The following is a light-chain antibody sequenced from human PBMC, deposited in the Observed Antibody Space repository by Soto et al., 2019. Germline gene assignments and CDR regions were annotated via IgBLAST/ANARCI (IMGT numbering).Light chain of an antibody. V-gene: IGKV4-1*01. Sequence: DIVMTQSPDSLAVSLGERATINCKSSQNILYNSISKNYLAWYQQKPGQPPKLLIYWASTRESGVPDRLSGSGSGKDFTLTISSLQAEDVAVFYCQQYYSTPPTFGQGTKVEIK. J-gene: IGKJ1*01. CDR2: WAS. CDR1: QNILYNSISKNY. CDR3: QQYYSTPPT.